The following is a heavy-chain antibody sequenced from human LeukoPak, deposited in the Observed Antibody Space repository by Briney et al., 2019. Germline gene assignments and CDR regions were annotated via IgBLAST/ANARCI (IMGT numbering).Heavy chain of an antibody. CDR3: ARDSEDVEYSSSSGTFDY. J-gene: IGHJ4*02. CDR1: GYTFTSYG. Sequence: GASVKVSCKASGYTFTSYGISWVRQAPGQGLEWMGWISAYNGNTNYAQKFQGRVTITADESTSTAYMELSSLRSEDTAVYYCARDSEDVEYSSSSGTFDYWGQGTLVTVSS. V-gene: IGHV1-18*01. CDR2: ISAYNGNT. D-gene: IGHD6-6*01.